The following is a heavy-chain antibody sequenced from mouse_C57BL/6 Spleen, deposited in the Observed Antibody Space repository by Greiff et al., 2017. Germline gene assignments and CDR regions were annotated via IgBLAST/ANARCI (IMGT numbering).Heavy chain of an antibody. V-gene: IGHV5-16*01. CDR2: INYDGSST. CDR1: GFTFSDYY. J-gene: IGHJ2*01. Sequence: EVMLVESEGGLVQPGSSMKLSCTASGFTFSDYYMAWVRQVPEKGLEWVANINYDGSSTYYLDSLKSRFIISRDNAKNILYLQMSSLKSEDTATYYCARDAETGYFDYWRQGTTLTVSS. D-gene: IGHD4-1*01. CDR3: ARDAETGYFDY.